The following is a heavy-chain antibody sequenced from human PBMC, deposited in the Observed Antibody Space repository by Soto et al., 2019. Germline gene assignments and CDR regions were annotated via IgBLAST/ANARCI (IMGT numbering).Heavy chain of an antibody. J-gene: IGHJ6*02. Sequence: QVQLVESGGGMIQPGRSLRLSCVASGFTFSNYGMHWVRQAPGKGLEWVAGISYDGGSADYVDSVKGRFTLSRDNSKNTLSLQMISLRPEDTGVYYCAKDFEVVVVLSATRGLDVWGQGTTVTVSS. CDR2: ISYDGGSA. D-gene: IGHD2-15*01. CDR1: GFTFSNYG. CDR3: AKDFEVVVVLSATRGLDV. V-gene: IGHV3-30*18.